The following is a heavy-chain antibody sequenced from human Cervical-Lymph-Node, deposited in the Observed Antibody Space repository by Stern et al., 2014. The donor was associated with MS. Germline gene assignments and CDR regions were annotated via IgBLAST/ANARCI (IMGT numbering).Heavy chain of an antibody. Sequence: VQLEESGAEVKKPGASVKVSCKASGYTFTNYYLHWVRQAPGQGLEWMEIINPSSSNTTYAQKFQGRVTMTRDTSTTTVYMELSSLTSEDTAVYYCARDEGISWPFDYWGQGTLVTVSS. J-gene: IGHJ4*01. D-gene: IGHD2-15*01. CDR2: INPSSSNT. V-gene: IGHV1-46*01. CDR3: ARDEGISWPFDY. CDR1: GYTFTNYY.